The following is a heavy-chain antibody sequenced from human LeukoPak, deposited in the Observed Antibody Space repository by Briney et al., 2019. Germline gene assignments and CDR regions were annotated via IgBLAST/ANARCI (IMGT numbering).Heavy chain of an antibody. CDR3: AREVLGARAFEY. Sequence: SETLSLTCTVSGGSISSSSYYWGWIRQPPGKGLEWTGEVFHSGSTNYNPSLESRLSISMDKSNNRFSLKLSSVTAADTAVYYAREVLGARAFEYWGQGILVTVSS. CDR1: GGSISSSSYY. J-gene: IGHJ4*02. V-gene: IGHV4-39*07. CDR2: VFHSGST. D-gene: IGHD1-26*01.